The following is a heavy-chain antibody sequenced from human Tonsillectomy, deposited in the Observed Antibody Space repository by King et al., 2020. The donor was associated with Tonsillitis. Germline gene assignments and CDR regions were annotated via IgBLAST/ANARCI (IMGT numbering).Heavy chain of an antibody. CDR2: ITPSGGST. J-gene: IGHJ4*02. CDR3: ARDEYCTGGSCYSFDY. CDR1: GYTFTSYY. D-gene: IGHD2-15*01. Sequence: QLVQSGAEVKKPGASVKVSCKASGYTFTSYYMHWVRQAPGQGLEWMGIITPSGGSTSNAQKFQGRVTMTRDTSTSTVYMELRSLRSEDTAVYYCARDEYCTGGSCYSFDYWGQGTLVTVSS. V-gene: IGHV1-46*01.